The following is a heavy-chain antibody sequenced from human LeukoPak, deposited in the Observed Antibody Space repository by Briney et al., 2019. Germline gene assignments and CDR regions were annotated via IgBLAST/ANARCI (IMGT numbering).Heavy chain of an antibody. Sequence: PGGSLRLSCAASGFTFSNYAVSWVRQAPGKGLEWVSAISGSGGSTYYADSVKGRFTISRDNSKNTLYLQMNSLRAEDTAVYYCAKDQYSSSWYYFDCWGQGTLVTVSS. V-gene: IGHV3-23*01. CDR1: GFTFSNYA. CDR2: ISGSGGST. J-gene: IGHJ4*02. D-gene: IGHD6-13*01. CDR3: AKDQYSSSWYYFDC.